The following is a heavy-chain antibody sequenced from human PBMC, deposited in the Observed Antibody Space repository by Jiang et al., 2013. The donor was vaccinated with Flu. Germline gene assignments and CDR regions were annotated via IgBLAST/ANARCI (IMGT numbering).Heavy chain of an antibody. Sequence: SETLSLTCTVSGGSISSYYWSWIRQPPGKGLEWIGYIYYSGSTNYNPSLKSRVTISVDTSKNQFSLKLSSVTAADTAVYYCARLVDGAQSFDYWGQGTLVTVSS. D-gene: IGHD5-12*01. CDR2: IYYSGST. CDR1: GGSISSYY. V-gene: IGHV4-59*08. CDR3: ARLVDGAQSFDY. J-gene: IGHJ4*02.